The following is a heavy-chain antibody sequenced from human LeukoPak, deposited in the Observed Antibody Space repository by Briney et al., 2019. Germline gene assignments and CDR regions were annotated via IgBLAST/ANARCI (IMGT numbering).Heavy chain of an antibody. V-gene: IGHV3-21*01. CDR1: GFTFSSYS. J-gene: IGHJ4*02. CDR2: ISSSSSYK. Sequence: PGGSLRLSCVASGFTFSSYSMNWVRQAPGKGLEWVSSISSSSSYKYYTDSVKGRFTISRDNAKNSLYLQMNSLRAEDTAAYYCARSAAGTYCWGQGTLVTVSS. D-gene: IGHD1-1*01. CDR3: ARSAAGTYC.